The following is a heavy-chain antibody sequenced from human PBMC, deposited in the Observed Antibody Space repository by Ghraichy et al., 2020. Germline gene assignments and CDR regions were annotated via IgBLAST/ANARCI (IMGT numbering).Heavy chain of an antibody. D-gene: IGHD4/OR15-4a*01. V-gene: IGHV3-53*01. J-gene: IGHJ4*02. Sequence: GGSLRLSCAASGFTVNSNFMNWVRQAPGKGLEWVSVIYTSSSTYYADSVKGRFTISRDISKNTLYLQMNSLRAEDTAVYYCATGVRTMGTFHHWGQGTLVTVSS. CDR3: ATGVRTMGTFHH. CDR1: GFTVNSNF. CDR2: IYTSSST.